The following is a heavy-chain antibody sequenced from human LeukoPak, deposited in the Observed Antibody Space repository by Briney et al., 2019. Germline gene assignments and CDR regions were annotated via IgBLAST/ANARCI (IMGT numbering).Heavy chain of an antibody. J-gene: IGHJ4*02. D-gene: IGHD3-22*01. CDR1: GFTFGDYA. V-gene: IGHV3-49*04. CDR3: TRGLRVIAFDY. Sequence: HSGGSLRLSCTASGFTFGDYAMSWVRQAPGKGLEWVGFIRSKAYGGTTEYAASVKGRFTISRDDSKSIAYLQMNSLKTEDTAVYYCTRGLRVIAFDYWGQGTLVTVSS. CDR2: IRSKAYGGTT.